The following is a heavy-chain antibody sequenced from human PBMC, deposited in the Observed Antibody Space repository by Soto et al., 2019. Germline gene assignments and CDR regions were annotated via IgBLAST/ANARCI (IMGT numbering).Heavy chain of an antibody. CDR2: IKSNTHGGTT. J-gene: IGHJ5*02. D-gene: IGHD6-19*01. CDR1: GYTFSNAW. V-gene: IGHV3-15*01. CDR3: TNQWLDWYNWFDP. Sequence: PGGSLRLSCAASGYTFSNAWMTWVRQAPGKGPEWVGRIKSNTHGGTTDYAAPVKGRFTISRDDSRNTVYLQMNGLKTEDTAVYYCTNQWLDWYNWFDPWGQGTLVTVSS.